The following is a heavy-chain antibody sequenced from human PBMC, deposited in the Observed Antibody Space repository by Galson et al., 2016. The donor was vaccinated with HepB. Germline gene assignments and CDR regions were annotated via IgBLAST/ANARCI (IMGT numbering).Heavy chain of an antibody. Sequence: SLRLSCAASGFPFNLHAMNWVRQPPGKGLEWVSVVNPSGGNTYYADSVRGRFTISRENARNTVFLQMDNLRAEDTAIYYWAKDRGYSAYSCFDFWGQGALVTVSS. CDR3: AKDRGYSAYSCFDF. J-gene: IGHJ4*02. CDR2: VNPSGGNT. D-gene: IGHD5-12*01. CDR1: GFPFNLHA. V-gene: IGHV3-23*01.